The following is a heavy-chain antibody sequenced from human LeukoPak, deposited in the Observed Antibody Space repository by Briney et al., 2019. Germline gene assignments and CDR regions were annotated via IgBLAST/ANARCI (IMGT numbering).Heavy chain of an antibody. J-gene: IGHJ4*02. CDR3: ARTNFYGSGSYYFDY. CDR1: DDSISTYY. CDR2: IHTSGST. V-gene: IGHV4-4*07. D-gene: IGHD3-10*01. Sequence: SETLSLTCTVSDDSISTYYWSWIRQPAGKGLEWIGQIHTSGSTIYDPSLMSRVTMSVDTSRNQFSLKLSSVTAADTAIYYCARTNFYGSGSYYFDYWGQGTLVTVST.